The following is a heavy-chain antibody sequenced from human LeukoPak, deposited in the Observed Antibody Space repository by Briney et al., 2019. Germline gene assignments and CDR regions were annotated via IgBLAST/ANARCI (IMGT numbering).Heavy chain of an antibody. D-gene: IGHD6-19*01. J-gene: IGHJ4*02. CDR2: ISYDGSNK. CDR3: AKAHSSAWYYFDY. CDR1: GFTFSSYV. V-gene: IGHV3-30*18. Sequence: GGSLRLSCAASGFTFSSYVMHWVRQAPGKGLEWVTVISYDGSNKYYADSVKGRFTISRDNSKNTLYLQMNSLRAEDTAVYYCAKAHSSAWYYFDYWGQGTLVTVSS.